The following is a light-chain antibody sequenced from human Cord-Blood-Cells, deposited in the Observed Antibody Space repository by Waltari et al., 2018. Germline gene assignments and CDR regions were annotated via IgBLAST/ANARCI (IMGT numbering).Light chain of an antibody. Sequence: IVMTQSPATLSLSPGERATLSCRASQSVSSYLAWYQQKPGQAPRLLIYDASNRATGIPARFSGIGSGTDFTLTISSLEPEDFAVYYCQQRSNWPPLTFGGGTKVEIK. CDR3: QQRSNWPPLT. J-gene: IGKJ4*01. CDR2: DAS. V-gene: IGKV3-11*01. CDR1: QSVSSY.